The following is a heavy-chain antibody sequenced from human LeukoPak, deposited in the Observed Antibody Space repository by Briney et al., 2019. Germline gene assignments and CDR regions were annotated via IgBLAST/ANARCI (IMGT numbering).Heavy chain of an antibody. J-gene: IGHJ6*02. V-gene: IGHV3-23*01. D-gene: IGHD2-2*02. CDR2: ISGSGGST. CDR1: GFTFSSYA. Sequence: GGSLRLSCAASGFTFSSYAMSWVRQAPGKGLEWVSAISGSGGSTYYADSVKGRFTISRDNSKNTLYLQMNSLRAEDTAVYYCAEDLSSTSCYSVCYYYGMDVWGQGTTVTVSS. CDR3: AEDLSSTSCYSVCYYYGMDV.